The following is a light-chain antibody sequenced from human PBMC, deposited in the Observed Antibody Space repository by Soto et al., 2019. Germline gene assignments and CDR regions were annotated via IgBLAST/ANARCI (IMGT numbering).Light chain of an antibody. CDR1: QNIRTY. CDR3: QQSYDTPLT. Sequence: DIQRTQSPPSLSASVGDRVTITCRASQNIRTYLNWYQQKPGKAPKLLIYAASTLQSGVPSRFRGSGSETDFTLTISSLQPEDFATYYCQQSYDTPLTFGGGTKVDIK. J-gene: IGKJ4*01. CDR2: AAS. V-gene: IGKV1-39*01.